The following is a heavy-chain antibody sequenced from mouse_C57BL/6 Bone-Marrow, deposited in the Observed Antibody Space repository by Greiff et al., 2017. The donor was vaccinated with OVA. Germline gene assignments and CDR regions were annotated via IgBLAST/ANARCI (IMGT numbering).Heavy chain of an antibody. CDR2: IYPGNSDT. Sequence: VQLQQSGTVLARPGASVKMSCKTSGYTFTSYWMHWVKQRPGQGLEWIGAIYPGNSDTSSNQKFKGKAKLTAVTSASTAYMELSSLTNEDAAVYYCTSIYYDYDEGGWGQGTTLTVSS. J-gene: IGHJ2*01. CDR1: GYTFTSYW. V-gene: IGHV1-5*01. CDR3: TSIYYDYDEGG. D-gene: IGHD2-4*01.